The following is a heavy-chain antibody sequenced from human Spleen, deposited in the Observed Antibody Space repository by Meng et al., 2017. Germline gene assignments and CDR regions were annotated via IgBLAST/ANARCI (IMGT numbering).Heavy chain of an antibody. CDR2: INHSGST. D-gene: IGHD4-11*01. J-gene: IGHJ4*02. Sequence: GQLQGSVPGLVEPSGTLSLTCAVSGGSISDTNWWNWVRQPPEKGLEWIGKINHSGSTNYNPSLESRATISVDTSQNNLSLKLSSVTAADSAVYYCARGPTTMAHDFDYWGQGTLVTVSS. CDR3: ARGPTTMAHDFDY. CDR1: GGSISDTNW. V-gene: IGHV4-4*02.